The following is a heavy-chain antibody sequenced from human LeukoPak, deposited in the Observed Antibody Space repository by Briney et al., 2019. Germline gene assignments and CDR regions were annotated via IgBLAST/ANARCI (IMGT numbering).Heavy chain of an antibody. V-gene: IGHV1-46*01. Sequence: PRASVQVSCKASGYTFTSYYMHWVRQAPGQGLEWMGIIKPSGSSTSYAQKCQGRVTMTRDMSTSTVYMELSSLRSEDTAVYYCARGELPASLWGQGTLVTVSS. CDR3: ARGELPASL. J-gene: IGHJ4*02. D-gene: IGHD3-10*01. CDR2: IKPSGSST. CDR1: GYTFTSYY.